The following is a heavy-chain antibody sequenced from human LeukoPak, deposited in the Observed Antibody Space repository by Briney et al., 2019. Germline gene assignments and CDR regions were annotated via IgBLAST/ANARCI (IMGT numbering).Heavy chain of an antibody. D-gene: IGHD3-22*01. J-gene: IGHJ4*02. V-gene: IGHV3-48*03. CDR2: ISSSGSTI. CDR1: GFTFSSYE. CDR3: ARDLAPYYYDSSGYSDY. Sequence: GGSLRLSCAASGFTFSSYEMNWVRQAPGKGLEWVSYISSSGSTIYYADSVKGRFTTSRDNAKNSLYLQMNSLRAEDTAVYYCARDLAPYYYDSSGYSDYWGQGTLVTVSS.